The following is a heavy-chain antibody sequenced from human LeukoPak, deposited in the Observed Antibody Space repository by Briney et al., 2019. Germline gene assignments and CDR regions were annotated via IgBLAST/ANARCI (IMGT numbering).Heavy chain of an antibody. Sequence: GGSLRLSCAASGFTVISNYMSWVRQAPGKGLEWVSVISGGGGSTYYADSVKGRFTISRDNSKNTLFLQMNSLRAEDTAVYYCAKGGYCSSTSCYVGWFDPWGQGTLVTVSS. CDR2: ISGGGGST. J-gene: IGHJ5*02. D-gene: IGHD2-2*01. CDR1: GFTVISNY. V-gene: IGHV3-23*01. CDR3: AKGGYCSSTSCYVGWFDP.